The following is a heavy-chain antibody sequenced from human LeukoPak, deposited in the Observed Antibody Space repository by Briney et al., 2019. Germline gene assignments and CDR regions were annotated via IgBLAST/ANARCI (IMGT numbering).Heavy chain of an antibody. D-gene: IGHD6-13*01. CDR2: IWYDGSNK. CDR1: GFTFSSYG. CDR3: ARDWSRGIAAAGTGPLDY. J-gene: IGHJ4*02. V-gene: IGHV3-33*01. Sequence: GGSLRLSCAASGFTFSSYGMHWVRQAPGKGLEWVAVIWYDGSNKYYADSVKGRFTISRDNSKNTLYLQMNSLRAEDTAVYYCARDWSRGIAAAGTGPLDYWGQGTLVTVSS.